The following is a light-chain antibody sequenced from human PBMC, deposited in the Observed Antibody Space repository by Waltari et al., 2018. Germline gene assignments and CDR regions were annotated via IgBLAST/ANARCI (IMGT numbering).Light chain of an antibody. CDR1: YSNVGAGYD. J-gene: IGLJ1*01. V-gene: IGLV1-40*01. CDR3: QSYDSSLSGFYV. Sequence: QSVLTQPPSVSGAPGQTVTISCTGTYSNVGAGYDVHWYQQVPGAAPKLLIFGNKNRPSGVPDRVSGSKSGASASLAITGLQADDEADYFCQSYDSSLSGFYVFGSGTKVTVL. CDR2: GNK.